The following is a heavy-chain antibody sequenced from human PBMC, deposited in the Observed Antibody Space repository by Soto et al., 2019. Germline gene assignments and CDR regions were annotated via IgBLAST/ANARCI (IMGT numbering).Heavy chain of an antibody. CDR1: YW. J-gene: IGHJ6*03. D-gene: IGHD7-27*01. V-gene: IGHV5-51*01. CDR2: IYPGDSDT. Sequence: YWIGWVRQMPGKGLEWMGIIYPGDSDTRYSPSFQGQVTISADKSISTAYLQWSSLKASDTAMYYCARRKSGVPYYMDVWGKATTVTVSS. CDR3: ARRKSGVPYYMDV.